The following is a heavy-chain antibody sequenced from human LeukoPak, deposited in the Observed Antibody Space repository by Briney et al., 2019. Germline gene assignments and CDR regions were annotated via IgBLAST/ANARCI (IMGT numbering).Heavy chain of an antibody. Sequence: PGGSLRLSCAASGFTFSSYWMNWVRRAPGKGLEWVANINQDGSEKSYVDSVKGRFTISRDNAKNSLYLQMNSLRAEDTAFYYCAGGEGVTNDYWGQGTLVTVSS. V-gene: IGHV3-7*01. CDR3: AGGEGVTNDY. J-gene: IGHJ4*02. CDR2: INQDGSEK. CDR1: GFTFSSYW. D-gene: IGHD2-21*02.